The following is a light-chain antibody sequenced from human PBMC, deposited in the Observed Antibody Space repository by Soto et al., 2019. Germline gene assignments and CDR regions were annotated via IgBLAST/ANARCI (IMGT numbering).Light chain of an antibody. Sequence: AIRMTQSPSSLSASPGDRVTITCRASQDISSYLAWYQQKPRKAPNLLSYVAYTLQSGVPSRLSGSGFGTSFTLTIRRLQSEDFATYYCQQYYEFPLTFGGGAKVQIK. J-gene: IGKJ4*01. CDR3: QQYYEFPLT. CDR1: QDISSY. V-gene: IGKV1-8*01. CDR2: VAY.